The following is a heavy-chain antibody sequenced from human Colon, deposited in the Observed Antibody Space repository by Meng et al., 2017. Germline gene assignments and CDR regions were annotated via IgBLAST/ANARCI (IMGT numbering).Heavy chain of an antibody. V-gene: IGHV3-23*01. CDR3: GKDSRGPSVRAFDI. CDR2: ISGSGSST. J-gene: IGHJ3*02. D-gene: IGHD3-3*01. Sequence: GGPLRPPCPALGFTFSSYAMTWVRQAPGKGLEWVSAISGSGSSTYYADSVKGRFTISRDNSKNTLYLQMNSLRVEDTAVYYCGKDSRGPSVRAFDIWGQGTVVTVSS. CDR1: GFTFSSYA.